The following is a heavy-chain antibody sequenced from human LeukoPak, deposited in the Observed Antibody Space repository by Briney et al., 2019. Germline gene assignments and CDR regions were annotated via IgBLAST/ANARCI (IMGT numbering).Heavy chain of an antibody. D-gene: IGHD3-10*01. Sequence: PSETLSLTCTVSGGSISSSSYYWGWIRQPPGKGLEWIGSIYYSGSTNYNPSLKSRVTISVDTSKNQFSLKLSSVTAADTAVYYCARVGGYGSGSYAIDYWGQGTLVTVSS. CDR2: IYYSGST. CDR3: ARVGGYGSGSYAIDY. CDR1: GGSISSSSYY. V-gene: IGHV4-39*07. J-gene: IGHJ4*02.